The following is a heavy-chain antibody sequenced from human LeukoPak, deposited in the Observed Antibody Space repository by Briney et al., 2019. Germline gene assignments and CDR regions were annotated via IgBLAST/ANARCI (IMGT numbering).Heavy chain of an antibody. D-gene: IGHD2-21*02. CDR2: INPSGGST. CDR3: ARTLTLPNWFDP. CDR1: GYTXTSYY. Sequence: ASVKVSCKASGYTXTSYYLHGVRQAPGQGLEWMGIINPSGGSTSYAQKFQGRVTMTRDTSTSTVYMELSSLRSEDTAVYYCARTLTLPNWFDPWGQGTLVTVSS. V-gene: IGHV1-46*01. J-gene: IGHJ5*02.